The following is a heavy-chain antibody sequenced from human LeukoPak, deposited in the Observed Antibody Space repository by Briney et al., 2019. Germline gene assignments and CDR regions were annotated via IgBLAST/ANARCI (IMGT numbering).Heavy chain of an antibody. V-gene: IGHV4-59*01. CDR2: IDYSGST. CDR3: ARNYCSSTSCYNYYYYYGMDV. J-gene: IGHJ6*02. Sequence: SETLSLTCTVSGGSISSYYWSWIRQPPVKGLEWFGYIDYSGSTNYNPSLKSRVTISVDTSKNQFSLKLSSVTAADTAVYYCARNYCSSTSCYNYYYYYGMDVWGQGTTVTVSS. CDR1: GGSISSYY. D-gene: IGHD2-2*02.